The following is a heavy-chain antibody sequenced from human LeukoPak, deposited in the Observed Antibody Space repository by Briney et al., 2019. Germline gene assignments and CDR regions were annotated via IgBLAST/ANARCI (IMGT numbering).Heavy chain of an antibody. Sequence: GGSLRLSCAASGFTFSNYCMHWVRQIPGKGLVWVSRICPDGTVTNYADSVKGRFTISRDNAKNMEFLQMNSLRADDTAVYYCVRDFRSADYWGQGILVTVSS. J-gene: IGHJ4*02. CDR1: GFTFSNYC. CDR3: VRDFRSADY. V-gene: IGHV3-74*01. CDR2: ICPDGTVT.